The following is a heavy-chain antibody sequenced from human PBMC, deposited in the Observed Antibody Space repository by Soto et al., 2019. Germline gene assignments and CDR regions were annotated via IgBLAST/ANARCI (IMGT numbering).Heavy chain of an antibody. Sequence: ASVKVSCKAPVYTFTSSPMHWVRQAPGQGLEWMGLINPSGGNTSYAQKFQGRVTMTRDTSTSTVYMELSSLRSEDTAAYYCARDLTGSSALVTWGQGTLVTVSS. CDR2: INPSGGNT. D-gene: IGHD2-21*01. J-gene: IGHJ5*02. V-gene: IGHV1-46*01. CDR1: VYTFTSSP. CDR3: ARDLTGSSALVT.